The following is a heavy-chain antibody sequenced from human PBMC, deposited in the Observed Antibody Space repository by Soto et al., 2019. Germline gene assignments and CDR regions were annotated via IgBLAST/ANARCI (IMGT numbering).Heavy chain of an antibody. CDR2: IIPILAIP. CDR3: AGLWVRDGMDV. CDR1: GGTFSTYT. Sequence: QVQLVQSGAEVKKPGSSVKVSCKASGGTFSTYTITWVRQAPGQGLEWMGRIIPILAIPNYAQKFQGRVTIAANKATSTAYMELRSLRSEETAVYYCAGLWVRDGMDVWGQGSTVTVSS. D-gene: IGHD3-10*01. J-gene: IGHJ6*02. V-gene: IGHV1-69*02.